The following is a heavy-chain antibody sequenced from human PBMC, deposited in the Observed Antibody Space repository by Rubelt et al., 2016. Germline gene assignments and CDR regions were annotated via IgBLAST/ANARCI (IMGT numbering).Heavy chain of an antibody. V-gene: IGHV1-3*01. CDR2: INAGNGNT. CDR3: ARRPVGTNGYFDL. J-gene: IGHJ2*01. CDR1: GYTFTSYA. Sequence: QVQLVQSGAEVKKPGASVKVSCKASGYTFTSYAMHWVRQAPGQRLEWMGWINAGNGNTKYSRKFRGRVTITRDTSAGTAYMELSSLRSEGTAVYYCARRPVGTNGYFDLWGRGTLVTVSS.